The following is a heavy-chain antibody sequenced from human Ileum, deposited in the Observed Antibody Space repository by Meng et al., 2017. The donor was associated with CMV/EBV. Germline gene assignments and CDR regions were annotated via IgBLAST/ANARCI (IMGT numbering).Heavy chain of an antibody. CDR3: TRGCDNIPCPADV. V-gene: IGHV3-74*01. J-gene: IGHJ6*02. D-gene: IGHD2-21*01. CDR2: TSPDGRVT. Sequence: GESLKISCAASGFTFSNFWVHWVRQAPGKGLVWVSCTSPDGRVTAYADSVKGRFTISRDNARSTLFLKINSLRAEDAAVHYCTRGCDNIPCPADVWGQGTTVTVSS. CDR1: GFTFSNFW.